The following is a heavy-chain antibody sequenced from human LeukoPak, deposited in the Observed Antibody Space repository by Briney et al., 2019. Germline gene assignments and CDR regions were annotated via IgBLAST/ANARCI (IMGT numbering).Heavy chain of an antibody. J-gene: IGHJ4*02. CDR1: GGSISSSSYY. Sequence: SETLSLTCTVSGGSISSSSYYWGWIRQPPGKGLEWIGCIYYSGSTYYNPSLKSRVTISVDTSKNQFSLKLSSVTAADTAVYYCARRPPYYGSGSYYHWGQGTLVTVSS. CDR3: ARRPPYYGSGSYYH. V-gene: IGHV4-39*07. CDR2: IYYSGST. D-gene: IGHD3-10*01.